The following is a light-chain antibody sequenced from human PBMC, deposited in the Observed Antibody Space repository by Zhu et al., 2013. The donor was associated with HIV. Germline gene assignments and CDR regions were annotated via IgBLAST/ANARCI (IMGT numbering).Light chain of an antibody. Sequence: QSALTQPRSVSGSPGQSVTISCTGTSSDVGGYNYVSWYQQHPGKAPKLMIYDVSKRPSGVPDRFSGSKSGNTASLTVSGLQAEDEADYYCQSYDSTLSGSVFGGGTKLTVL. CDR1: SSDVGGYNY. J-gene: IGLJ2*01. CDR2: DVS. V-gene: IGLV2-11*01. CDR3: QSYDSTLSGSV.